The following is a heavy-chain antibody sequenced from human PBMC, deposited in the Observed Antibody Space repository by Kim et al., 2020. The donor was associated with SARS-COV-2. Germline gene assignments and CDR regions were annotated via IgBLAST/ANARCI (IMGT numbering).Heavy chain of an antibody. J-gene: IGHJ3*02. CDR3: ARVRTPREYYDAFDI. D-gene: IGHD2-8*01. CDR2: ISSSSSYI. Sequence: GGSLRLSCAASGFTFSSYSMNWVRQAPGKGLEWVSSISSSSSYIYYADSVKGRFTISRDNAKNSLYLQMNSLRAEDTAVYYCARVRTPREYYDAFDIWGQGTMVTVSS. V-gene: IGHV3-21*01. CDR1: GFTFSSYS.